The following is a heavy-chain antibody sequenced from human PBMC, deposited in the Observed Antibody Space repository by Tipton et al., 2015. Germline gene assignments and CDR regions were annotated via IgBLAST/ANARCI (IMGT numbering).Heavy chain of an antibody. J-gene: IGHJ5*02. CDR1: EYSFSSYW. CDR2: IYPGDSDT. D-gene: IGHD2-15*01. V-gene: IGHV5-51*01. Sequence: QLVQPGAEVKKPGESLKISCKGSEYSFSSYWIAWVRQMPGKGLEWMGMIYPGDSDTRYSPSFQGQVTISVDRSTSTVFLHWRSLRASDTAMYYCARRWREVHWVDPWGQGTLVTVSS. CDR3: ARRWREVHWVDP.